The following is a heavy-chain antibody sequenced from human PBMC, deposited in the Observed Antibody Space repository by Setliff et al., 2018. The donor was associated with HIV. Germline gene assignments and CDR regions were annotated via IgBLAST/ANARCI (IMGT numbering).Heavy chain of an antibody. CDR1: GASISSNS. D-gene: IGHD3-10*01. Sequence: LSLTCSVSGASISSNSYYWGWIRQPPGKGLEWVASISYGGNNIFYTESLKGRFTISRDNAKNSLYLQMNGLRVEDTGVYYCARDLLASFGEPYPPTANWFDPWGQGTLVTVSS. CDR3: ARDLLASFGEPYPPTANWFDP. J-gene: IGHJ5*02. CDR2: ISYGGNNI. V-gene: IGHV3-21*01.